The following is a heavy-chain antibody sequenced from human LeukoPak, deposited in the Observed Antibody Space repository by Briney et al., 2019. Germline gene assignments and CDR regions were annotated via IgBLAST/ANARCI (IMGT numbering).Heavy chain of an antibody. J-gene: IGHJ4*02. CDR3: ARGRAITMVRGVIINPSGYFDY. CDR1: GDSVSSNSAA. CDR2: TYYRSKWYN. D-gene: IGHD3-10*01. Sequence: SQTLSLTCAISGDSVSSNSAAWNWLRQSPSRGLEWLVRTYYRSKWYNDYAVSVKSRITINPDTSKNQFSLQLNSVTPEDTAVYYCARGRAITMVRGVIINPSGYFDYWGQGTLVTVSS. V-gene: IGHV6-1*01.